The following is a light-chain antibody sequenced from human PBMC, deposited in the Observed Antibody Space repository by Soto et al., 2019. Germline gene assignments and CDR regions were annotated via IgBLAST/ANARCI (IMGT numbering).Light chain of an antibody. CDR3: SSYTGSSTYVV. CDR1: SSDVGGYNY. CDR2: DVS. J-gene: IGLJ2*01. V-gene: IGLV2-14*01. Sequence: QSALTQPASVSGSPGQSITISCTGASSDVGGYNYVSWYQQHPGKAPKLMIYDVSNRPSGVSNRFSVSKSGNTASLTISGLQAEDEADYYCSSYTGSSTYVVFGRGTKLTVL.